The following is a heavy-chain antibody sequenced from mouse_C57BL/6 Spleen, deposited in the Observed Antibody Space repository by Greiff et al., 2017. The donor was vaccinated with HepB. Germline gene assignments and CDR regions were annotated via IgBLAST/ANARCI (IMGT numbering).Heavy chain of an antibody. V-gene: IGHV1-66*01. CDR1: GYSFTSYY. CDR3: ASLGFYYGSSYRAMDY. CDR2: IYPGSGNT. J-gene: IGHJ4*01. Sequence: QVQLQQSGPELVKPGASVKISCKASGYSFTSYYIHWVKQRPGQGLEWIGWIYPGSGNTKYNEKFKGKATLTAATSSSTAYMQLSSLTSEDSAVYYCASLGFYYGSSYRAMDYWGQGTSVTVSS. D-gene: IGHD1-1*01.